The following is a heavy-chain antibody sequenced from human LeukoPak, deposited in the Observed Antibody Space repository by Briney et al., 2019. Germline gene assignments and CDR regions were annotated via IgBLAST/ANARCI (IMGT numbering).Heavy chain of an antibody. CDR1: GFTFSSYS. V-gene: IGHV3-48*04. D-gene: IGHD2/OR15-2a*01. J-gene: IGHJ4*02. Sequence: PGGSLRLSCAASGFTFSSYSMNWVRQAPGKGLEWVSYISSSSSTIYYADSVKGRFTISRDNAKNTLYLQMNSLRAEDTAVYYCARESFEYNYDFWGQGTLVTVSS. CDR2: ISSSSSTI. CDR3: ARESFEYNYDF.